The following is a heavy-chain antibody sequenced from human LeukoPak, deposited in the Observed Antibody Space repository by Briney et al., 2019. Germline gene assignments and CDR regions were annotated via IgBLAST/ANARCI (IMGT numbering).Heavy chain of an antibody. Sequence: GGSLRLSCAASGFTFSSYAMHWVRQAPGKGLEYVSAISSNGGSTYYANSVKGRFTISRDNSRNTLYLQMNNLRTEDTAVYYCASPYYYDGSSYYHFFDHWGQGTLVTVSS. J-gene: IGHJ4*02. CDR1: GFTFSSYA. V-gene: IGHV3-64*01. CDR3: ASPYYYDGSSYYHFFDH. D-gene: IGHD3-22*01. CDR2: ISSNGGST.